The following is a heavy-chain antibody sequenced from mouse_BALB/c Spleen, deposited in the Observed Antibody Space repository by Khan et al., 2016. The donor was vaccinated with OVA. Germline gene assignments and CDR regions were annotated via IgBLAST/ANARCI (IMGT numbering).Heavy chain of an antibody. CDR1: GYIFTSYM. CDR2: INPSSGYN. V-gene: IGHV1-4*01. J-gene: IGHJ3*01. CDR3: TRGGYGSFGY. Sequence: QVQLQQSGAELARPGASVKMSCKASGYIFTSYMMHWVKQRPGQGLEWIGDINPSSGYNNYNQKFKDKATLTADKSSSTAYMQLSSLTSADSAVYYWTRGGYGSFGYWGQGTLVTVSA. D-gene: IGHD1-1*01.